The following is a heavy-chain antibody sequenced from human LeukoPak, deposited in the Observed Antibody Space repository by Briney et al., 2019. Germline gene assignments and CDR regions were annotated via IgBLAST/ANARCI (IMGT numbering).Heavy chain of an antibody. CDR1: GYTFTSYA. Sequence: ASVKASCKASGYTFTSYAMHWVRQAPGQRLEWMGWINAGNGNTKYSKKFQGRVTITRDTSASTAYMELSSLRSEDTAVYYCARGRGYCSGGSCLGYFDYWGQGTLVTVSS. CDR3: ARGRGYCSGGSCLGYFDY. CDR2: INAGNGNT. J-gene: IGHJ4*02. D-gene: IGHD2-15*01. V-gene: IGHV1-3*01.